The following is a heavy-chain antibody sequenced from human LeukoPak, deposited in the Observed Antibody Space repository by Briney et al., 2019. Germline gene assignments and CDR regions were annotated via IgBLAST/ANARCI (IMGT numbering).Heavy chain of an antibody. D-gene: IGHD3-10*01. CDR3: ARGLRYGSGSYRDYYYYYMDV. CDR1: GYTFTGYY. V-gene: IGHV1-2*02. CDR2: INPNSGGT. Sequence: GASVKVSCTASGYTFTGYYMHWVRQAPGQGLEWMGWINPNSGGTNYAQKFQGRVTMTRDTSISTAYMELSRLRSDDTAVYYCARGLRYGSGSYRDYYYYYMDVWGKGTTVTVSS. J-gene: IGHJ6*03.